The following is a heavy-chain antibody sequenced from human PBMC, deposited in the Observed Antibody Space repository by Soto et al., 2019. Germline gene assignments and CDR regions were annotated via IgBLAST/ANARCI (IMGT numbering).Heavy chain of an antibody. Sequence: QVQLVQSGAEVKKPGASVKVSCKASGYTFTSYGISWVRQAPGQGLEWMGWISAYNGNTNYAQKLQGRDTMTTDTYRSTGYIRMRTLRPDHTAVYYCARESAVDALEPWGQGTLVTVSS. D-gene: IGHD6-19*01. CDR2: ISAYNGNT. CDR3: ARESAVDALEP. CDR1: GYTFTSYG. J-gene: IGHJ5*02. V-gene: IGHV1-18*01.